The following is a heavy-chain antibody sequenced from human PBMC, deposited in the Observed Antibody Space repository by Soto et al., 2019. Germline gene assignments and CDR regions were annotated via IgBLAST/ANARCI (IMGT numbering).Heavy chain of an antibody. Sequence: QITLKESGPTLVKPTQTLTLTCTFSGFSLSTSGVGVGWIRQPPGKALKWLALIYWDDDKRYSPSLKSRLTITKYTSKNHVLFTMSNMDPVDTATYYCAQKAFWMITFGGVIEVWAFDIWGQGTMVTVAS. CDR3: AQKAFWMITFGGVIEVWAFDI. CDR1: GFSLSTSGVG. V-gene: IGHV2-5*02. CDR2: IYWDDDK. J-gene: IGHJ3*02. D-gene: IGHD3-16*01.